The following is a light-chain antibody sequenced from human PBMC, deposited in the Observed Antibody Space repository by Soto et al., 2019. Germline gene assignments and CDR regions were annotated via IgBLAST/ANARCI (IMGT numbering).Light chain of an antibody. J-gene: IGLJ2*01. Sequence: QSVLTQPPSASGTPGQRVTISCSGTGSNIGSNTVNWYHQLPGTAPKLLIYSSNQRPSGVPDRFSGSQSGTSASLAISGLQSEDEADYYCAAWDDSRNGPVFGGGTKLTVL. CDR1: GSNIGSNT. CDR2: SSN. CDR3: AAWDDSRNGPV. V-gene: IGLV1-44*01.